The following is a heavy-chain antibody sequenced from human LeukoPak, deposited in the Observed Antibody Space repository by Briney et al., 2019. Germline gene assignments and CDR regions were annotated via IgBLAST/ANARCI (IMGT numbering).Heavy chain of an antibody. J-gene: IGHJ4*02. CDR2: IWYDGSNK. D-gene: IGHD4-23*01. V-gene: IGHV3-30*02. Sequence: GGSLRLSCAASGFTFSSYGMHWVRQAPGKGLEWVAVIWYDGSNKYYADSVKGRFTISRDNSKDTLYLQMNSLRAEDTAVYYCAKAGMTTVVRAFFDYWGQGTLVTVSS. CDR1: GFTFSSYG. CDR3: AKAGMTTVVRAFFDY.